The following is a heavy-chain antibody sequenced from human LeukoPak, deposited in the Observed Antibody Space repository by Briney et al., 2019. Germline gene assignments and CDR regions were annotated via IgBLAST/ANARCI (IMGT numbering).Heavy chain of an antibody. Sequence: GGSLRLSCAASGFKFDDYGMSWVRQVPGKGLEWVSGINWNGGSRGYADSVKGRFTISRDNAKNSLYLQMNSLRAEDTAVYYCARGPTLYIAPSDYWGQGTLVTVSS. CDR2: INWNGGSR. V-gene: IGHV3-20*04. CDR1: GFKFDDYG. CDR3: ARGPTLYIAPSDY. J-gene: IGHJ4*02. D-gene: IGHD6-13*01.